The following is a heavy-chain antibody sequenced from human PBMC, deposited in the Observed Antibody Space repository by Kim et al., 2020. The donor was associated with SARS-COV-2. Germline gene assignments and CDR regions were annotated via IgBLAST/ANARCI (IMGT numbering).Heavy chain of an antibody. CDR2: ISGSGGST. J-gene: IGHJ4*02. V-gene: IGHV3-23*01. Sequence: GGSLRLSCAASGFTFSNYAMSWVRQAPGKGLEWVSAISGSGGSTYYADSVKGRFTISRDNSKNTLYLQMNSLRAEDTAVYYCAIGAWGTVTTTQEPFDYWGQGTLVTVSS. CDR1: GFTFSNYA. CDR3: AIGAWGTVTTTQEPFDY. D-gene: IGHD4-17*01.